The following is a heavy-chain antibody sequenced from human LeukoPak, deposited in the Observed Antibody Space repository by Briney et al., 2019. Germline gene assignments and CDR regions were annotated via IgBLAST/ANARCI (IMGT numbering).Heavy chain of an antibody. D-gene: IGHD4-17*01. Sequence: SVKVSCKASGGTFSSYAISWVRQAPGQGLEWMGGIIPIFGTANYAQKFQGRVTITADESTSTAYMELGSLRSEDAAVYYCARTPGTPTDYGDTYYYYYMDVWGKGTTVTISS. CDR1: GGTFSSYA. J-gene: IGHJ6*03. V-gene: IGHV1-69*13. CDR2: IIPIFGTA. CDR3: ARTPGTPTDYGDTYYYYYMDV.